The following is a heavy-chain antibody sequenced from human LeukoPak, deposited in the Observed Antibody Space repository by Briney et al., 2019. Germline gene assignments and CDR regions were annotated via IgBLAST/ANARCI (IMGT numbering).Heavy chain of an antibody. CDR2: IRLNTNDK. D-gene: IGHD2-21*01. V-gene: IGHV3-30*02. Sequence: TGGSLRLSCVASGFTLNNYAMHWLRQAPGKGLEWVAFIRLNTNDKYYADSVKGRFTISGDSSKNTLYLQMNSLKTEDTAVYFCATDHIPSSPNFDYWGQGTLVTVSS. J-gene: IGHJ4*02. CDR1: GFTLNNYA. CDR3: ATDHIPSSPNFDY.